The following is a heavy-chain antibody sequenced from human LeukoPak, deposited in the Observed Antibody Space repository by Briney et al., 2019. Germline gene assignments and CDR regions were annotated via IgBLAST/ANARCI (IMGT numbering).Heavy chain of an antibody. Sequence: GTSVKVSCKASVLTFTSSAMQWVRQARGQRLEWKGWIIVGSGNTNDAQKFQERVTITRGMYTSTAYMELSSLRTEDTAVYYCAAGIQLWYHQAVDAFDIWGQGTMVTVSS. D-gene: IGHD5-18*01. CDR2: IIVGSGNT. CDR3: AAGIQLWYHQAVDAFDI. V-gene: IGHV1-58*02. CDR1: VLTFTSSA. J-gene: IGHJ3*02.